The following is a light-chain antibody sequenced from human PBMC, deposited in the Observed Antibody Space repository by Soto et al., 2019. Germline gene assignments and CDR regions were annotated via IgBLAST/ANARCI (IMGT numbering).Light chain of an antibody. V-gene: IGKV1-27*01. Sequence: DIQMTQSPSSLSASVGDRVTITCRASRGIGNYLAWYQQKPGKVPKLLIYAASTLQSGVSSRFSGSRSGTDFTLTISSLQPGDVATYYCQKYDDAPLSFGGGTKVEI. CDR1: RGIGNY. J-gene: IGKJ4*01. CDR2: AAS. CDR3: QKYDDAPLS.